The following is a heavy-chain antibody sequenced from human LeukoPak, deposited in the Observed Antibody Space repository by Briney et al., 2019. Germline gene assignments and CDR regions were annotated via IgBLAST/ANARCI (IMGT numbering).Heavy chain of an antibody. Sequence: ASVKVSCKASGYTFTGYDINWVRQATGQGLEWMGWMNPNSGNTGYAQKFQGRVTITRNTSISTAYMELSSLRSEDTAVYYCARGLSRTPGGLIFGVVILYYYYMDVWGKGTTVTVSS. J-gene: IGHJ6*03. V-gene: IGHV1-8*03. CDR3: ARGLSRTPGGLIFGVVILYYYYMDV. CDR2: MNPNSGNT. D-gene: IGHD3-3*01. CDR1: GYTFTGYD.